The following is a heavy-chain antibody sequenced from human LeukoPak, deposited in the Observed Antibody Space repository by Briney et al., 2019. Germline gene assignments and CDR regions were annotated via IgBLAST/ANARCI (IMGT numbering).Heavy chain of an antibody. CDR1: GFTFSSYA. V-gene: IGHV3-23*01. CDR3: AKSSPLAIAVAGAFDI. CDR2: ISGSGGST. D-gene: IGHD6-19*01. J-gene: IGHJ3*02. Sequence: GGSLRLSCAASGFTFSSYAMSWVRQAPGKGLEWVSAISGSGGSTYYTDSVKGRFTISRDNSKNTLYLQMNSLRAEDTAVYYCAKSSPLAIAVAGAFDIWGQGTMVTVSS.